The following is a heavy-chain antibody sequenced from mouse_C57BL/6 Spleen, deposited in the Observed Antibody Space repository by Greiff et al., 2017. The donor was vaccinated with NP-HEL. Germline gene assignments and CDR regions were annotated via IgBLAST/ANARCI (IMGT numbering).Heavy chain of an antibody. J-gene: IGHJ4*01. Sequence: QVQLQQSGAELVKPGASVKMSCKASGYTFTTYPIEWMKQNHGKSLEWIGNFHPYNDDTKYNEKFKGKATLTVEKSSSTVYLELSRLTSDDSAVYYYARVRIYDYDNRYYYAMDYWGQGTSVTVSS. CDR1: GYTFTTYP. D-gene: IGHD2-4*01. V-gene: IGHV1-47*01. CDR2: FHPYNDDT. CDR3: ARVRIYDYDNRYYYAMDY.